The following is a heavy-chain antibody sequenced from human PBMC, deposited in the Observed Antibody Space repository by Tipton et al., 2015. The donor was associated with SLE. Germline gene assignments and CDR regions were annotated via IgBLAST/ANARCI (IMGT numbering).Heavy chain of an antibody. CDR1: GFTFSSYW. D-gene: IGHD3-16*01. CDR3: ARDRGDFYYYYGMDV. Sequence: SLRLSCAASGFTFSSYWMSWVRQAPGKGLEWVANIKQDGSEKYYVDSVKGRFTISRDNAKNSLYLQMNSLRAEDTAVYYCARDRGDFYYYYGMDVWGQGTTVTVSS. J-gene: IGHJ6*02. CDR2: IKQDGSEK. V-gene: IGHV3-7*01.